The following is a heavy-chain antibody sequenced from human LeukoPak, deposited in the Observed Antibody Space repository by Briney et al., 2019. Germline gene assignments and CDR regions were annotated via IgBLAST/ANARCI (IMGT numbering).Heavy chain of an antibody. J-gene: IGHJ4*02. CDR3: AARIAAAGTGADY. Sequence: GASVKVSCTASGGTFSNYAISRVRQAPGQGLEWMGGIIPIFGTANYAQKFQGRVTITADESTSTAYMELSSLRSEDTAVYYCAARIAAAGTGADYWGQGTLVTVSS. V-gene: IGHV1-69*13. D-gene: IGHD6-13*01. CDR1: GGTFSNYA. CDR2: IIPIFGTA.